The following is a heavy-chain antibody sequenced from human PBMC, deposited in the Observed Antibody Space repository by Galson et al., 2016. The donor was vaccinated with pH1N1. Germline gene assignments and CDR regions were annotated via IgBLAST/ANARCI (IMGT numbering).Heavy chain of an antibody. D-gene: IGHD5-24*01. CDR1: GYNFATYW. Sequence: QSGAEVKKPGESLKISCKGSGYNFATYWIGWVRQMPGKGLEWMGNIYPGDSDTTYSPSFQGQVTFSADKSISTAYLQWSSLKASDTAMYYCVCRDTTGCYYWGQGTLVTVSS. V-gene: IGHV5-51*03. CDR3: VCRDTTGCYY. CDR2: IYPGDSDT. J-gene: IGHJ4*02.